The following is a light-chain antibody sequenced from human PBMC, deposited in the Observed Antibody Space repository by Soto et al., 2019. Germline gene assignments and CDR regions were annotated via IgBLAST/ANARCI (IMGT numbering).Light chain of an antibody. CDR1: SSNVGGYNY. CDR3: CSYAGSYSWV. J-gene: IGLJ3*02. V-gene: IGLV2-11*01. Sequence: QSALTQPRSVSGSPGQSVTISCTGTSSNVGGYNYVSWYQQHPGIAPQLIIYDVTKRPSGVPDRFAGSKSGNTASLTLSGLQAEDEADYYCCSYAGSYSWVFGGGTKVTVL. CDR2: DVT.